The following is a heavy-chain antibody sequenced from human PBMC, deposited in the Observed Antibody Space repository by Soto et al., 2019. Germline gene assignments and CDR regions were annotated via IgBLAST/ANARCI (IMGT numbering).Heavy chain of an antibody. V-gene: IGHV4-30-4*01. CDR3: ATNGGIVVVPAAMDYHYYGMDV. CDR2: IYYSGST. D-gene: IGHD2-2*01. J-gene: IGHJ6*02. Sequence: SETLSLTCTVSGGSISSGDYYWSWIRRPPGKGLEWIGYIYYSGSTYYNPSLKSRVTISVDTSKNQFSLKLSSVTAADTAVYYCATNGGIVVVPAAMDYHYYGMDVWGQGTTVTVSS. CDR1: GGSISSGDYY.